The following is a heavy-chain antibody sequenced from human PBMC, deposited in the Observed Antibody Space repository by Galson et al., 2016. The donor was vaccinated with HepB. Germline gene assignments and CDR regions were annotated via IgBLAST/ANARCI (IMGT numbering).Heavy chain of an antibody. CDR2: INPSGGSA. Sequence: SVKVSCKASGYTFTFYYMHWVRQAPGQGLEWMGIINPSGGSATYAQKFEGRVTMTRDTSTSTVYMELSSLRSEDTAVYYCNSDSSAYEEYWGQGTLVTVSS. CDR3: NSDSSAYEEY. CDR1: GYTFTFYY. D-gene: IGHD3-22*01. V-gene: IGHV1-46*01. J-gene: IGHJ4*02.